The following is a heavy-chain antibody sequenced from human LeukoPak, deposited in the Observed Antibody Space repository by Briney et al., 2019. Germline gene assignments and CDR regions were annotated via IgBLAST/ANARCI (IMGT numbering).Heavy chain of an antibody. CDR1: GYSISSGYY. V-gene: IGHV4-38-2*02. Sequence: PSETLSLTCTVSGYSISSGYYWGWIRQPPGKGLEWIGYIYHSGSTYYNPSLKSRVTISVDRSKNQFSLKLSSVTAADTAVYYCARGLSDVYWGQGTLVTVSS. CDR3: ARGLSDVY. CDR2: IYHSGST. J-gene: IGHJ4*02.